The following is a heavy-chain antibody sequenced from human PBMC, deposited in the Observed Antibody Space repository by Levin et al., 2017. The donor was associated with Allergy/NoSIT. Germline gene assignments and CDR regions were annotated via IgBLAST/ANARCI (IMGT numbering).Heavy chain of an antibody. Sequence: SETLSLTCAVYGGSFSGYYWSWIRQPPGKGLEWIGEINHSGSTNYNPSLKSRVTISVDTSKNQFSLKLSSVTAADTAVYYCARGPVAATPPAIYYYYYMDVWGKGTTVTVSS. CDR3: ARGPVAATPPAIYYYYYMDV. D-gene: IGHD2-15*01. V-gene: IGHV4-34*01. CDR1: GGSFSGYY. CDR2: INHSGST. J-gene: IGHJ6*03.